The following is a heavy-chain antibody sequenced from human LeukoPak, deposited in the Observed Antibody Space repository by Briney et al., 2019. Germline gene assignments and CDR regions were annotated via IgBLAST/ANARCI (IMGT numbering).Heavy chain of an antibody. J-gene: IGHJ4*02. Sequence: PGKSLRLSCAASGFTFSGFGMHWVRQAPGKGLEWVAVIWYDGSNKYNADSVKGRFTISRDNPKNTLYVQMNSLRAEDTAVYYCARGRGADYGGNSGYFDYWGQGTLVTVSS. CDR2: IWYDGSNK. CDR3: ARGRGADYGGNSGYFDY. V-gene: IGHV3-33*01. CDR1: GFTFSGFG. D-gene: IGHD4-23*01.